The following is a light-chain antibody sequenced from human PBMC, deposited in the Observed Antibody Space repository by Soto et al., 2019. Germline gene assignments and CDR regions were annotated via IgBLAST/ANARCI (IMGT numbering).Light chain of an antibody. CDR3: QQYNSWQT. V-gene: IGKV3-15*01. CDR1: QSVSSS. J-gene: IGKJ1*01. CDR2: GAS. Sequence: EIVMTQSPATLSVSPGERATLSCRASQSVSSSLAWYQQRPGQAPRLLIYGASTGATGIPARFSGSGSGTEFTLTISSLQSEDFAIYYCQQYNSWQTFGQGTKVEIK.